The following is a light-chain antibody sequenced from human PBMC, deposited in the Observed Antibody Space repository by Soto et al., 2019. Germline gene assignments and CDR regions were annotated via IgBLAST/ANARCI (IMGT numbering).Light chain of an antibody. CDR1: QSLLHSNGYNY. J-gene: IGKJ1*01. V-gene: IGKV2-28*01. CDR2: LGS. CDR3: MQALQTPWT. Sequence: VMTQSPLSLPVTPGEPASISCRSSQSLLHSNGYNYLDWYLQKPGQSPQLLIYLGSNRASGVPDGFSGSGSGTDFTLKISRVEAEDVGVYYCMQALQTPWTFGQGTKVDIK.